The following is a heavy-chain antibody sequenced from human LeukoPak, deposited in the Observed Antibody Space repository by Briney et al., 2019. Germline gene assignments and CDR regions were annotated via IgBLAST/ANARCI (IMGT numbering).Heavy chain of an antibody. CDR1: GFTFSSYA. J-gene: IGHJ4*02. Sequence: GGSLRLSCAASGFTFSSYAMSWVRQAPGKGLEWVSSISGSGGSTFYADSVKGRFTISRDNSKNTLYLQMNSLRVEDTAVYYCAKAPVTTCSGAYCYPFDYWSQGTLVTVSS. D-gene: IGHD2-15*01. CDR3: AKAPVTTCSGAYCYPFDY. CDR2: ISGSGGST. V-gene: IGHV3-23*01.